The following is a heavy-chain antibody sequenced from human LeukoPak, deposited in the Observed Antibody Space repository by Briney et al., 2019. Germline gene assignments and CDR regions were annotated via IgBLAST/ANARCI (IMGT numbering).Heavy chain of an antibody. V-gene: IGHV3-48*01. D-gene: IGHD3-3*01. CDR2: ISSSSSTI. J-gene: IGHJ4*02. CDR3: ARVHDFWSGYSHFDY. Sequence: GGSLRLSCAASGFTFSSYSMNWVRQAPGKGLEWVSYISSSSSTIYYADSVKGRFTISRDNAKNSLYLQMNSLRAEDTAVYYCARVHDFWSGYSHFDYWGQGTLVTVSS. CDR1: GFTFSSYS.